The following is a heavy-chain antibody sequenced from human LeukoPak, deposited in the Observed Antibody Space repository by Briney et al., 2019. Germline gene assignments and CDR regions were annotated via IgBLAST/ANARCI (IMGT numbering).Heavy chain of an antibody. D-gene: IGHD4-17*01. CDR2: IKEDGSDK. CDR3: ARERLYGASALDY. J-gene: IGHJ4*02. V-gene: IGHV3-7*01. CDR1: GFTFSTYW. Sequence: GGCLRLSCAASGFTFSTYWMSWVRQAPGKGLEWVANIKEDGSDKYYVDSVKGRFTISRDNAKNSLYLQMNSLRAEDTAVYYCARERLYGASALDYWGQGTLVTVSS.